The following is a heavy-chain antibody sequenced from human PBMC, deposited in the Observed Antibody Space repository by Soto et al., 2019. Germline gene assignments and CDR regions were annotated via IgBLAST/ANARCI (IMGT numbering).Heavy chain of an antibody. J-gene: IGHJ6*02. Sequence: GGSLRLSCAASGFTFSSYAMSWVRQAPGKGLEWVSAISGSGGSTYYADSVKGRFTISRDNSKNTLYLQMNSLRAEDTAVYYCAKEAGISIAVYYYYGMDVWGQGTTVTVSS. CDR1: GFTFSSYA. V-gene: IGHV3-23*01. CDR3: AKEAGISIAVYYYYGMDV. D-gene: IGHD6-6*01. CDR2: ISGSGGST.